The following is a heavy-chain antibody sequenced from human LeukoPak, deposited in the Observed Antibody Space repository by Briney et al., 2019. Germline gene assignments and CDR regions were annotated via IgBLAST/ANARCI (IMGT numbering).Heavy chain of an antibody. D-gene: IGHD6-13*01. Sequence: GGSLRLSCAASGFTFSSYWMSWVRQAPGKGLEWVANINQDGSEKYYVDSVKGRFTISRDNAKNSLYLQMNSLRAEDTAVYYCARGSEQQLVRAPPIDYWGQGTLVTVSS. V-gene: IGHV3-7*04. CDR1: GFTFSSYW. CDR3: ARGSEQQLVRAPPIDY. J-gene: IGHJ4*02. CDR2: INQDGSEK.